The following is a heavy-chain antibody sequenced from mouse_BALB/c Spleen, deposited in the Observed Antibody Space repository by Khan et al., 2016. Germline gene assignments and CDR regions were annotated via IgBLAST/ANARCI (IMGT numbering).Heavy chain of an antibody. J-gene: IGHJ1*01. Sequence: QIQLVQSGPELKKPGETVKISCKASGYIFTDYSIHWVKQTPGKGLKWMGWKKTETDEPTYADDFKGRVAFSLETSATTAYLHINNLKNEDTATYFCARRVRWYFDVWAQGPRSPSPQ. D-gene: IGHD2-14*01. CDR3: ARRVRWYFDV. CDR2: KKTETDEP. V-gene: IGHV9-2-1*01. CDR1: GYIFTDYS.